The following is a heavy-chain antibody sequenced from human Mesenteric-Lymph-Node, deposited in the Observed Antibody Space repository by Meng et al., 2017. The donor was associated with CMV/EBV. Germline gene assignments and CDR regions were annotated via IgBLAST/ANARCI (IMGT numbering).Heavy chain of an antibody. CDR2: INPNSGGT. D-gene: IGHD4-17*01. V-gene: IGHV1-2*02. CDR1: AYTFTGYY. Sequence: KAPAYTFTGYYMHWVRQAPGQGLEWMGWINPNSGGTNYAQKFQGRVTMTRDTSISTVYMELSRLTSDDTAVYYCARTLGFHNYGDYGFWGQGTLVTVSS. J-gene: IGHJ4*02. CDR3: ARTLGFHNYGDYGF.